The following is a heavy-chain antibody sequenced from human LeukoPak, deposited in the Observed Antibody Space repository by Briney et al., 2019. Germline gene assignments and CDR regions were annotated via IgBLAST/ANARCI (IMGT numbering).Heavy chain of an antibody. D-gene: IGHD2/OR15-2a*01. J-gene: IGHJ5*02. CDR3: TRDLLSNSGEYNWFDP. CDR2: IRNKAHGGTT. CDR1: GFTFGDYA. V-gene: IGHV3-49*03. Sequence: GGSLRLSCTASGFTFGDYAMYWFRQAPGKGLEWVSLIRNKAHGGTTEYAASVNRTFSISRDDSKSIAYLQMNSLKTEDTGVYYCTRDLLSNSGEYNWFDPWGQGTPVTVSS.